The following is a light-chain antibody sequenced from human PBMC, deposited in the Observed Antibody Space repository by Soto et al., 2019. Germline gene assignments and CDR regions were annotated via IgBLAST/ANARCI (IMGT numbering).Light chain of an antibody. Sequence: DIQMTQSPSSVSASVGDRVTITCRASQDINNWLAWYQQKPGKAPKLLIYAASTLQSGVPSRFSGSGSGTDFTLTISSLQPEDFATYYCQQANSSPAFTFGPGTKVDIK. CDR3: QQANSSPAFT. CDR2: AAS. V-gene: IGKV1-12*01. CDR1: QDINNW. J-gene: IGKJ3*01.